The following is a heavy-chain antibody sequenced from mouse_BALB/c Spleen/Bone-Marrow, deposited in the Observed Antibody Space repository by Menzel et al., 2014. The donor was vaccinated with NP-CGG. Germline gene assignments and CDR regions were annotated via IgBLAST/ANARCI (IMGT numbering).Heavy chain of an antibody. CDR1: GYTFTDYY. J-gene: IGHJ3*01. V-gene: IGHV1-84*02. Sequence: LLESGPELVKPGASVKISCKASGYTFTDYYINWVKQKPGQGLEWIGWTYPGSGNTKYNEKFKGKATLTVDTSSSTAYMQLSSLTSEDTAAYFCARSGGYYVRFAYWGQGTLVTVSA. CDR2: TYPGSGNT. CDR3: ARSGGYYVRFAY. D-gene: IGHD2-3*01.